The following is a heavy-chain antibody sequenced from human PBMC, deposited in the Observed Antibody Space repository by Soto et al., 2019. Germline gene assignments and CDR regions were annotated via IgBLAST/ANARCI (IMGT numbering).Heavy chain of an antibody. CDR1: GFTFSSYS. D-gene: IGHD6-6*01. V-gene: IGHV3-21*01. Sequence: EVQLVESGGGLVKPGGSLRLSCAASGFTFSSYSMNWVRQAPGKGLEWVSSISSSSSYMYYADSVKGRFTISRDNAKNSLYLQMNSLRAEDTAVYYCARDTVKVYSSSSESESYFDYWGQGTLVTVSS. J-gene: IGHJ4*02. CDR2: ISSSSSYM. CDR3: ARDTVKVYSSSSESESYFDY.